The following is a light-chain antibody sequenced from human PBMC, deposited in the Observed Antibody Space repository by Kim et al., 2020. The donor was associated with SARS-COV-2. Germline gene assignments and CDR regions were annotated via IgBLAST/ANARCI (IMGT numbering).Light chain of an antibody. CDR1: QDISSY. CDR2: AAS. Sequence: DIQLTQSPSFLSASVGDRVTITCRASQDISSYLAWYQQKPGKAPKLLIYAASTLQSGVPSRFSGSGSGTEFTLTISSLRPEDFATYYCQQLNSDPLTFGGGTKVDIK. V-gene: IGKV1-9*01. CDR3: QQLNSDPLT. J-gene: IGKJ4*01.